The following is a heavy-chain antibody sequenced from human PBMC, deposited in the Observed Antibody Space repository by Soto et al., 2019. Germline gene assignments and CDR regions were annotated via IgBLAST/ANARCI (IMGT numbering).Heavy chain of an antibody. V-gene: IGHV4-34*01. CDR2: INHSGST. Sequence: SETLSLTCAVYGGSFSGYYWSWIRQPPGKGLEWIGEINHSGSTNYNPSLKSRVTISVDTSKNQFSLKLSSVTAADTAVYYCAVRSDYYGLDYWGQGTLVTVSS. D-gene: IGHD3-10*01. CDR3: AVRSDYYGLDY. CDR1: GGSFSGYY. J-gene: IGHJ4*02.